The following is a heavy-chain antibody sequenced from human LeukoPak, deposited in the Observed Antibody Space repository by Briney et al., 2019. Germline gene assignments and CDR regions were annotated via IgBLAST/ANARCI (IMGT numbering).Heavy chain of an antibody. Sequence: PGGSLRLSCAASGFTFSSFGMSWVRQAPGKGLEWVSGISGSGDSTYYADSVKGRFTISRDNAKNSLYLQMNSLSADDTAVYYCARGTEMATMGSWFDPWGQGTLVTVSS. J-gene: IGHJ5*02. CDR2: ISGSGDST. V-gene: IGHV3-23*01. D-gene: IGHD5-24*01. CDR3: ARGTEMATMGSWFDP. CDR1: GFTFSSFG.